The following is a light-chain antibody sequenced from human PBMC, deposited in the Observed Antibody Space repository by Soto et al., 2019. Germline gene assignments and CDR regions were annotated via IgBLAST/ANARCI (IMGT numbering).Light chain of an antibody. CDR1: QSISSS. CDR2: GAS. CDR3: HQYNNWPRT. J-gene: IGKJ1*01. V-gene: IGKV3-15*01. Sequence: EVAVTQSPATLSVSPGERVTLSCRASQSISSSLAWYQHKPGRAPTLLMYGASTRATGIPARFSGSGSGTEFTLTISSLQSEDFALYYCHQYNNWPRTLGRGTKVEIK.